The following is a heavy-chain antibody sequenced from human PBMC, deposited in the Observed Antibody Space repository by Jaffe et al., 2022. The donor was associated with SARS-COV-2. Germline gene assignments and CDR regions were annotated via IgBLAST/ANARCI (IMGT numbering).Heavy chain of an antibody. J-gene: IGHJ4*02. V-gene: IGHV1-46*01. D-gene: IGHD1-7*01. Sequence: QVQLVQSGAEVKKPGASVKVSCKASGYTFTTYYLSWVRQAPGQGLEWMGIINPGGGGTNYAQKFQDRLAMTRDTSTSTVYMELSSLRSEDTAVYYCARDKITGTTKWVDYWGQGTLVTVSS. CDR1: GYTFTTYY. CDR2: INPGGGGT. CDR3: ARDKITGTTKWVDY.